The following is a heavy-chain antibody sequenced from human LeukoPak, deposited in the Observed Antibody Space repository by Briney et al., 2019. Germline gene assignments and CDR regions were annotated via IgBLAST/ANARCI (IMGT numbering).Heavy chain of an antibody. D-gene: IGHD3-3*01. Sequence: SETLSLTCAVSGYSISCGYYWGCIRQPPGKGLKWIVSIYHSGSTYYNPSLKSRVTISVDTSKNQFSLRLSSVTAADTAVYYCARLYYDFWSGYYTNYYYYYMDVWRKGTTVTVSS. CDR2: IYHSGST. CDR1: GYSISCGYY. J-gene: IGHJ6*03. CDR3: ARLYYDFWSGYYTNYYYYYMDV. V-gene: IGHV4-38-2*01.